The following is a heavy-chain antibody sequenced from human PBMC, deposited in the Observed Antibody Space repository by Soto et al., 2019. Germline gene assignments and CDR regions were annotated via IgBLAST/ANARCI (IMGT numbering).Heavy chain of an antibody. V-gene: IGHV3-73*02. CDR2: IENKAKNYAT. D-gene: IGHD2-21*01. CDR1: GFTFSSSV. Sequence: EMQLAESGGGLVQPGGSLKLSCAASGFTFSSSVVHWVRQAPGKGLEWVGHIENKAKNYATAYTASVKGRFTISRDDSKKTTYLQMNSLRDEDTAVYYCARGVWPVAFDIWGQGTVVTVSS. CDR3: ARGVWPVAFDI. J-gene: IGHJ3*02.